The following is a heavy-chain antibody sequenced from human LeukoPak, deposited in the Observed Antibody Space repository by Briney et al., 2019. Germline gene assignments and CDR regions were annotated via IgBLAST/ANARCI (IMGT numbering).Heavy chain of an antibody. J-gene: IGHJ3*02. D-gene: IGHD3-16*01. V-gene: IGHV4-4*07. CDR2: IQTSGST. Sequence: SETLSLTCTVSSGSISYYYWSWIRQSAGKGLEWIGRIQTSGSTNYNPSLKSRITMSIDTSKNQFSLRLSSVTAADTAVYARESRPGGVGIGAFDIWGQGTMVTVSS. CDR3: ESRPGGVGIGAFDI. CDR1: SGSISYYY.